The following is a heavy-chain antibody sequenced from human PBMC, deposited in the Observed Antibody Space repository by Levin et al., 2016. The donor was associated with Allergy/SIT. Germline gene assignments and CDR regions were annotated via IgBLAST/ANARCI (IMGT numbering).Heavy chain of an antibody. CDR3: TRDARDWGGYLDY. Sequence: GGSLRLSCAASGFTFSDHFMNWVRQAPGKGLEWIGRTRRKIDGYTTEYAASVKGRFTISRDDSKNSLYLQMNSLKIEDTAVYYCTRDARDWGGYLDYWGQGTLVTVSS. V-gene: IGHV3-72*01. CDR2: TRRKIDGYTT. J-gene: IGHJ4*02. CDR1: GFTFSDHF. D-gene: IGHD2-21*01.